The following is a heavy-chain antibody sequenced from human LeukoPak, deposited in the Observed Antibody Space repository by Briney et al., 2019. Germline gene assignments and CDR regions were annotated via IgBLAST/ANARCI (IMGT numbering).Heavy chain of an antibody. CDR3: AREYHDY. CDR2: INSDGSST. Sequence: GGPLRLSCAASGFTYSCYSMNWVRQAPGKGMVWVSRINSDGSSTSYADSVKGRFTISRDNAKNTLYLQMNSLRAEDTAVYYCAREYHDYWGQGTLVTVSS. CDR1: GFTYSCYS. V-gene: IGHV3-74*01. J-gene: IGHJ4*02. D-gene: IGHD2-2*01.